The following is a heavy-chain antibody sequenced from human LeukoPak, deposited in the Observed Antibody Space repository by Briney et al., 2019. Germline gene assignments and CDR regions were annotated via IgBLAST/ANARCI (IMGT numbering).Heavy chain of an antibody. CDR1: GGSISSYY. J-gene: IGHJ3*02. CDR2: IYYSGST. Sequence: SETLSLTCTVSGGSISSYYWSWIRQPPGKGLEWIGYIYYSGSTYYNPSLKSRVTISVDTSKNQFSLKLSSVTAADTAVYYCARPSRHYDILTGYFLDAFDIWGQGTMVTVSS. V-gene: IGHV4-59*12. D-gene: IGHD3-9*01. CDR3: ARPSRHYDILTGYFLDAFDI.